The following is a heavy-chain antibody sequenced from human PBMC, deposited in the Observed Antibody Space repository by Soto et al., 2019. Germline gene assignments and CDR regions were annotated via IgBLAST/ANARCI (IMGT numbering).Heavy chain of an antibody. D-gene: IGHD2-15*01. Sequence: ASVKVSCKASGYTFTSYDINWVRQATGQGLEWMGWMNPNSGNTGYAQKLQGRVTMTRNTSISTAYMELSSLRSEDTAVYFCASLGYCSGGSCYHYYYMDVWGKGTTVTVSS. CDR1: GYTFTSYD. V-gene: IGHV1-8*01. CDR2: MNPNSGNT. CDR3: ASLGYCSGGSCYHYYYMDV. J-gene: IGHJ6*03.